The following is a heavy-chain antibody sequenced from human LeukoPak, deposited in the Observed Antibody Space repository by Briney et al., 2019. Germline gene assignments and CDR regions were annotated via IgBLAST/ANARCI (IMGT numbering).Heavy chain of an antibody. CDR2: IYYTGST. D-gene: IGHD5-12*01. Sequence: SSETLSLTCTVSGGSISTYYWSWIRQPPGEGLEWIGYIYYTGSTNYNPSLKSRVTISVDTSKNQFSLKLSSVTAADTAVYYCARVEDSGYDYRGRFDPWGQGTLVTVSS. J-gene: IGHJ5*02. V-gene: IGHV4-59*12. CDR1: GGSISTYY. CDR3: ARVEDSGYDYRGRFDP.